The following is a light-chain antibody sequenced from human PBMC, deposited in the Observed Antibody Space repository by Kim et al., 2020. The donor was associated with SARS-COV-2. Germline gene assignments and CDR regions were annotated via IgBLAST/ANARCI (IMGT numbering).Light chain of an antibody. CDR2: EDD. CDR1: SGGIDDNY. Sequence: GKTVTISCTRSSGGIDDNYVQWYQQRPGGVPTAVIYEDDQRPSGVSDRFSGYIDNSSNSASLTISGLKTEDEADYYCQSYNRSNVVFGGGTKLTVL. J-gene: IGLJ2*01. CDR3: QSYNRSNVV. V-gene: IGLV6-57*03.